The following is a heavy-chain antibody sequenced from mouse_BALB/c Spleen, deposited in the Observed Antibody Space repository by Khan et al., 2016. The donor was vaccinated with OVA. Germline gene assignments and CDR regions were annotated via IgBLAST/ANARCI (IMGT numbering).Heavy chain of an antibody. CDR3: ARPAYDGYYDY. D-gene: IGHD2-3*01. CDR1: GYTFTDYA. CDR2: ISTYSGNT. Sequence: QVQLQPSGPELVRPGVSVKISCKGSGYTFTDYAMYWVKQSHAKSLEWIGLISTYSGNTNYNQKFKGKATMTVDKSSSTAYMELVRLTSEDSAIYYCARPAYDGYYDYWGQGTTLTVSS. V-gene: IGHV1S137*01. J-gene: IGHJ2*01.